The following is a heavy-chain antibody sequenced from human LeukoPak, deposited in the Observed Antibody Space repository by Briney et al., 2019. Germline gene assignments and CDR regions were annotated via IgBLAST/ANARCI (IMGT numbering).Heavy chain of an antibody. D-gene: IGHD3-10*01. CDR1: GGSISSSSYY. CDR2: IYYSGST. V-gene: IGHV4-39*01. J-gene: IGHJ4*02. CDR3: ARTMVRGVIMPDPLAFDY. Sequence: SETLSLTCTVSGGSISSSSYYWGWIRQPPEKGLEWIGSIYYSGSTYYNPSLKSRVTISVDTSKNQFSLKLSSVTAADAAVYYCARTMVRGVIMPDPLAFDYWGQGTLVTVSS.